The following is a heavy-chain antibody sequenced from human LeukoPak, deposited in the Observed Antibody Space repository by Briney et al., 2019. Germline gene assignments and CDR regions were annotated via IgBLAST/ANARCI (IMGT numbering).Heavy chain of an antibody. J-gene: IGHJ4*02. CDR1: GFTFSSYS. Sequence: GGSLRLSCVASGFTFSSYSMNWVRQAPGKGLEWVSYISSSSSTIYYADSVKGRFTISRDNAKNSLYLQMNSLRAEDTAVYYCARVDNYYDSSGYYRLWGIDYWGQGTLVTVSS. D-gene: IGHD3-22*01. V-gene: IGHV3-48*01. CDR3: ARVDNYYDSSGYYRLWGIDY. CDR2: ISSSSSTI.